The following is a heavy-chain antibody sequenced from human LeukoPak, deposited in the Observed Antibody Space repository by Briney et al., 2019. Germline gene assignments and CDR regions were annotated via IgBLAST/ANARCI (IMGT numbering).Heavy chain of an antibody. V-gene: IGHV3-30-3*01. CDR3: ARDLAFNYYYYYGMDV. Sequence: PGGSLRLSCAASGFTFSSYAMHWVRQAPGKGLEWVAVISYDGSNKYYADSVKGRFTISRDNSKNTLYLQMNSLRAEDTAVYYCARDLAFNYYYYYGMDVWGQGTTVTVS. J-gene: IGHJ6*02. CDR1: GFTFSSYA. CDR2: ISYDGSNK.